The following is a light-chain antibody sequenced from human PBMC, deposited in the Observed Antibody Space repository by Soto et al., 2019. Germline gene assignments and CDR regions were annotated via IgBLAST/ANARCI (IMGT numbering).Light chain of an antibody. CDR3: SSYVVSYNWV. CDR2: QVT. CDR1: SSDVGAYDF. J-gene: IGLJ3*02. Sequence: QSALTQPPSASGSPGQSVTISCTGTSSDVGAYDFVSWFQQHPGKAPKLIIYQVTKRPSGVPYRFSGSKPGNTASLTVSGLQAEDEADYYCSSYVVSYNWVFGGGTKLTVL. V-gene: IGLV2-8*01.